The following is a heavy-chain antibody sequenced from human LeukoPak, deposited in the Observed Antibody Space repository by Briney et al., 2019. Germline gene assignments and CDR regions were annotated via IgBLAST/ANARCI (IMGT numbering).Heavy chain of an antibody. CDR1: GITLSNYG. CDR3: AKAVAFDWSEYFDY. J-gene: IGHJ4*02. CDR2: ISGSGGST. D-gene: IGHD3-9*01. Sequence: GGSPRLSCPVSGITLSNYGMSWVRQAPGKGLEWVSAISGSGGSTYYADSVKGRFTTSRDNSKNTLYLQMNSLRAEDTAVYYCAKAVAFDWSEYFDYWGQGTLVTVSS. V-gene: IGHV3-23*01.